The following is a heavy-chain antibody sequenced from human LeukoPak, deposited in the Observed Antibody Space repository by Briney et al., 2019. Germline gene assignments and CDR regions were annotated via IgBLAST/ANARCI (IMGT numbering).Heavy chain of an antibody. CDR1: GFTCNNFE. CDR2: IDISGTSI. CDR3: ARGGSSGYNYNAFDI. Sequence: GGSLRLSCAVSGFTCNNFEMNWVRQAPGKGMEWVSYIDISGTSIYYADSVKGRFTISRDNAKNSLYLQMNSLRAEDTAVYYCARGGSSGYNYNAFDIWGQGTMVTVSS. D-gene: IGHD3-22*01. V-gene: IGHV3-48*03. J-gene: IGHJ3*02.